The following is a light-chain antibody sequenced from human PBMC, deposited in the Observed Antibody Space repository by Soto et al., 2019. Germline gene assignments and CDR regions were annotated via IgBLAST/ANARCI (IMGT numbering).Light chain of an antibody. V-gene: IGKV1-5*03. J-gene: IGKJ1*01. CDR2: KAS. CDR1: QSISSW. CDR3: QQYYSYPRT. Sequence: DIQMTHSPSTLSASVGDRVTITCRASQSISSWLAWYQQKPGKAPKLLIYKASSLESGVPSRFSGSGSGTEFTLTISCLQSEDFATYYCQQYYSYPRTFGQGTKVDIK.